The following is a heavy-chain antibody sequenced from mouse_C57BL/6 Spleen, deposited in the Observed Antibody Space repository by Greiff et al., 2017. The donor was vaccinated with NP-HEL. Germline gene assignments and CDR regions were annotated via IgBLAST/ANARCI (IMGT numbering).Heavy chain of an antibody. D-gene: IGHD2-4*01. V-gene: IGHV2-3*01. CDR3: AKGGIYYDYRAMDY. CDR2: IWGDGST. CDR1: GFSLTSYG. Sequence: VQLVESGPGLVAPSQSLSITCTVSGFSLTSYGVSWVRQPPGKGLEWLGVIWGDGSTNYHSALISRPRLSKDNCKGQVVLKLNSLQTDDTAAYYCAKGGIYYDYRAMDYWGQGTSVTVSS. J-gene: IGHJ4*01.